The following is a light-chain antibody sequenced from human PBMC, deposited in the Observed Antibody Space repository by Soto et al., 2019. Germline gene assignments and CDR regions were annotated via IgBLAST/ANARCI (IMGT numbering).Light chain of an antibody. CDR1: QALNTR. CDR3: HQRQSWPRT. J-gene: IGKJ1*01. CDR2: LTS. V-gene: IGKV3-11*01. Sequence: EIVLTQSPATLSAFPGDRVTLSCRASQALNTRLAWYQHKPGQAPRLLIYLTSNRAAGVPARFSAWGSETDFTLTISDVEPEDFAVYYCHQRQSWPRTFGQGTTVDI.